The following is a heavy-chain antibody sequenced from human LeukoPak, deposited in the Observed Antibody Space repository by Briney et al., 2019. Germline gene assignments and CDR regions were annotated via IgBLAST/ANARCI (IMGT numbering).Heavy chain of an antibody. Sequence: PSETLSLTCTVSGGSISSYYWSWIRQPAGKGLEWIGRIYTSGSTNYNPSLKSRVTISVDTSKNQFSLKLSSVTAADTAVYYCARANDYYDSSGYLFTGGRFDYWGQGTLVTVSS. CDR2: IYTSGST. D-gene: IGHD3-22*01. CDR3: ARANDYYDSSGYLFTGGRFDY. V-gene: IGHV4-4*07. CDR1: GGSISSYY. J-gene: IGHJ4*02.